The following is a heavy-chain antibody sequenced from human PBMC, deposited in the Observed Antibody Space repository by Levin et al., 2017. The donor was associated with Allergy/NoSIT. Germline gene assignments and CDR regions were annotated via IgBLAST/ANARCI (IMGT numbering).Heavy chain of an antibody. V-gene: IGHV4-39*01. Sequence: GSLRLSCTVSGGSISSSSYYWGWLRQPPGKGLEWIGSIYYSGSTYYNPSLKSRVTISVDTSKNQFSLKLSSVTAADTAVYYCARRPGTVHDYYDYYMDVWGKGTTVTVSS. J-gene: IGHJ6*03. CDR2: IYYSGST. D-gene: IGHD4-11*01. CDR3: ARRPGTVHDYYDYYMDV. CDR1: GGSISSSSYY.